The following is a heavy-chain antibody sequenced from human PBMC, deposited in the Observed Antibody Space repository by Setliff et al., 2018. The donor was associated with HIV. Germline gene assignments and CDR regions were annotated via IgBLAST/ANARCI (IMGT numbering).Heavy chain of an antibody. J-gene: IGHJ4*02. V-gene: IGHV3-23*01. D-gene: IGHD6-13*01. Sequence: PGGSLRLSCAASGFTFSSYAMSWVRQAPGKGLEWVSAISGSGGSTYYADSVRGRFAISRDNAKSSLYLQMSSLRAEDTAVYYCVKGYTSTWGPFDYWGQGTLVTVSS. CDR1: GFTFSSYA. CDR2: ISGSGGST. CDR3: VKGYTSTWGPFDY.